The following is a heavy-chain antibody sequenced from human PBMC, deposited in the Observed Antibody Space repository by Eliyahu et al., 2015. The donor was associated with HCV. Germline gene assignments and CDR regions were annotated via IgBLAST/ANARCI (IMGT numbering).Heavy chain of an antibody. Sequence: QVQLVESGGGVVQPGRSLRLSCAASGFSFRSYGMHWVRQAPGKGLEYVAVISYDGSSQNYADSVKGRFTISRDNSNNTLYLQMNSLRAEDTAVYYCARDDSSACLLVWGQGTLVTVSS. V-gene: IGHV3-30*03. J-gene: IGHJ4*02. CDR3: ARDDSSACLLV. D-gene: IGHD6-19*01. CDR1: GFSFRSYG. CDR2: ISYDGSSQ.